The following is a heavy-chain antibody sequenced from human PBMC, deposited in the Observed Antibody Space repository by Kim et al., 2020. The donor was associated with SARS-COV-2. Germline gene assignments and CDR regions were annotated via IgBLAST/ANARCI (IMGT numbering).Heavy chain of an antibody. D-gene: IGHD3-16*01. CDR3: ARDKGERHSDY. V-gene: IGHV3-33*01. Sequence: YYTDSVKSRFTISKDNSKTTVYLQINILRDEDTAVYYCARDKGERHSDYWGQGTLVTVSS. J-gene: IGHJ4*02.